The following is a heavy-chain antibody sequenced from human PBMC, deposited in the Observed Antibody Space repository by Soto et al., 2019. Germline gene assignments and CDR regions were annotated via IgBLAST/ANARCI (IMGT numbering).Heavy chain of an antibody. CDR1: GVSISNTSYY. Sequence: QLQLQESGPGLVKPSETLSLTCSVSGVSISNTSYYWGWIRQPPGKGLEWVGTIYFSGSTFYNPSLKSRVTISIDTSKNQFSLRLSSVTAADTAVYYCARHRSYWGQGTLVTVSS. V-gene: IGHV4-39*01. CDR3: ARHRSY. CDR2: IYFSGST. J-gene: IGHJ4*02.